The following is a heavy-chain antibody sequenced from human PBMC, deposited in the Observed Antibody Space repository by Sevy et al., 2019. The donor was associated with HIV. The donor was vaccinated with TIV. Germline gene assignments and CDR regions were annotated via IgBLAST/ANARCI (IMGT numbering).Heavy chain of an antibody. Sequence: GGSLRLSCVASGIILSNYWMSWVRQAPGKGLEWVANIRPDGTETNYVNSVKGRFTISRDNAKNSLYLQMNRLTAEDTDTYYCGTYSSRTGTFDYWGQGTLVTVSS. CDR1: GIILSNYW. J-gene: IGHJ4*02. CDR2: IRPDGTET. D-gene: IGHD4-4*01. CDR3: GTYSSRTGTFDY. V-gene: IGHV3-7*03.